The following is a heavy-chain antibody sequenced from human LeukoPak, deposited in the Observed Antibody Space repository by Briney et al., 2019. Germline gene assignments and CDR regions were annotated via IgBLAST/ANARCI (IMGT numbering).Heavy chain of an antibody. D-gene: IGHD3-9*01. CDR1: GGSFSGYY. J-gene: IGHJ4*02. Sequence: SETLSLTCAVYGGSFSGYYWSWIRQPPGNGLEWIGEINHSGSTNYNPSLKSRVTISVDTSKNQFSLKLSSVTAADTAVYYCARDISTGYYFDYWGQGTLVTVSS. V-gene: IGHV4-34*01. CDR2: INHSGST. CDR3: ARDISTGYYFDY.